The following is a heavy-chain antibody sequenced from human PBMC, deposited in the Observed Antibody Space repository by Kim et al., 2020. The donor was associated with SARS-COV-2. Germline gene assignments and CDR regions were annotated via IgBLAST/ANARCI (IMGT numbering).Heavy chain of an antibody. J-gene: IGHJ5*02. Sequence: TYHNPPLKSRVTISVDTSKNQFSLMLSSVTATDTSVYYCARQQLANWFDPWGQGTLVTVSS. D-gene: IGHD6-13*01. CDR2: T. CDR3: ARQQLANWFDP. V-gene: IGHV4-39*01.